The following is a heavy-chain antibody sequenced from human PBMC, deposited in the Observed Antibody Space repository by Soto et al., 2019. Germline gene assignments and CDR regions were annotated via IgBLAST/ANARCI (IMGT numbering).Heavy chain of an antibody. CDR2: ISDDGSTT. CDR1: GFTFSAYW. Sequence: XVSLSLSFEVSGFTFSAYWMHWVRQVPGKGLIWVSRISDDGSTTTYADSVKDRFTISRDNAKNTLYLQMNSLRADDTGLYYCTRRPRVSSTGTGAQWGQRTLVTVSS. CDR3: TRRPRVSSTGTGAQ. V-gene: IGHV3-74*01. J-gene: IGHJ4*02. D-gene: IGHD1-1*01.